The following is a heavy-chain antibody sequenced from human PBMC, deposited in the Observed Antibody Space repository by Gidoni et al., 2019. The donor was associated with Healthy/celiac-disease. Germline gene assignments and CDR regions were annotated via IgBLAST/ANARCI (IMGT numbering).Heavy chain of an antibody. Sequence: QVQLQESGPGLVKPSETLSLTCTGAGGAISSYYWSWIRQPPGKGLEWIGYIYYSGSTNYNPSLKSRVTISVDTSKNQFSLKLSSVTAADTAVYYCASRHDYGDYEVFDYWGQGTLVTVSS. CDR2: IYYSGST. V-gene: IGHV4-59*01. CDR1: GGAISSYY. J-gene: IGHJ4*02. CDR3: ASRHDYGDYEVFDY. D-gene: IGHD4-17*01.